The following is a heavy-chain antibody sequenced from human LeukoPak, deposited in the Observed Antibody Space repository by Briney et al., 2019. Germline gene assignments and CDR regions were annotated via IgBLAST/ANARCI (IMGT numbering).Heavy chain of an antibody. CDR2: ITGSDDKT. J-gene: IGHJ4*02. D-gene: IGHD5-18*01. Sequence: GGSLRLSCAASGFTFSNAAMTWVRQAPGKGLEWVSTITGSDDKTYYADSVKGRFTISRDYSKNTLDLQMNSLRAEDTAVYYCAREYGYHDYWGQGTLVTVSS. CDR1: GFTFSNAA. V-gene: IGHV3-23*01. CDR3: AREYGYHDY.